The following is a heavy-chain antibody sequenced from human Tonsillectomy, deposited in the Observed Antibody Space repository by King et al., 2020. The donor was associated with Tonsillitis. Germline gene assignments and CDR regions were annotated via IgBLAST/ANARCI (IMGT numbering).Heavy chain of an antibody. CDR2: IYYGGSA. Sequence: QLQESGPGLVKPSETLSLTCTVSGDSIRNGLYYWGWVRQPPGKGLEWIGSIYYGGSASYNPSFESRVTMSVDTSKNQFDLSMNSVTAPETAVYFCARQLSRGTGSYANDWYFDLWGRGTLVTVSA. CDR3: ARQLSRGTGSYANDWYFDL. CDR1: GDSIRNGLYY. V-gene: IGHV4-39*01. J-gene: IGHJ2*01. D-gene: IGHD3/OR15-3a*01.